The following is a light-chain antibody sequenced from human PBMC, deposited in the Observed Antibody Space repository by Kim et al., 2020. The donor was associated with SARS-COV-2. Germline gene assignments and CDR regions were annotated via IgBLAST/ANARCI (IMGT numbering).Light chain of an antibody. CDR3: QAWDSSTCV. Sequence: SYELTQPPSVSVSPGQTASITCSGDKLGDKYACWYQQKPGPSPVLVIYQDSKRPSGIPERFSGSNSGNTATLTISGTQAMDEADYYCQAWDSSTCVFGTG. V-gene: IGLV3-1*01. J-gene: IGLJ1*01. CDR2: QDS. CDR1: KLGDKY.